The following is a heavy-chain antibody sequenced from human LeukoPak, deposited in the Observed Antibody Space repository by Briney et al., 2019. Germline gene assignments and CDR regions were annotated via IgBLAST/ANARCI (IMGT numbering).Heavy chain of an antibody. Sequence: GRSLRLSCAASGFTFSSYAMHWVRQAPGKGLEWVAVISYDGSNKYYADSVKGRFTISRDNSKNTLYLQMNSLRAEDTAVYYCARGTPSSSGWLYYGMDVWGQGTTVTVSS. CDR3: ARGTPSSSGWLYYGMDV. J-gene: IGHJ6*02. V-gene: IGHV3-30-3*01. CDR1: GFTFSSYA. D-gene: IGHD6-19*01. CDR2: ISYDGSNK.